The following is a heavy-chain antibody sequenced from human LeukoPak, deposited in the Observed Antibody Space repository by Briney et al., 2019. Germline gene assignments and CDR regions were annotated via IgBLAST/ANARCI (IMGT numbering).Heavy chain of an antibody. Sequence: GRSLRLSCAASGFTFSSYAMHWVRQAPGKGLEWVAVISYDGSNKYYADSVKGRFTISRDNSKNTLYLQMNSLRAEDTAVYYCARGTPSSSGWLYYGMDVWGQGTTVTVSS. CDR3: ARGTPSSSGWLYYGMDV. J-gene: IGHJ6*02. V-gene: IGHV3-30-3*01. CDR1: GFTFSSYA. D-gene: IGHD6-19*01. CDR2: ISYDGSNK.